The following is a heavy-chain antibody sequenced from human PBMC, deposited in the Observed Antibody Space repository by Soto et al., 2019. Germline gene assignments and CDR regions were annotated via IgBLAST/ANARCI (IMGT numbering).Heavy chain of an antibody. Sequence: PSETLSLTCAVTGDSLSDFYWGWIRQPPGRGLEWMGYIYYSASTNYKPSLNYNPALKSRVTISVDTSKSQFSLKLSSVTAADTAVYYCSKDSGYNYGYFRWFDPWGQGTLVTV. CDR3: SKDSGYNYGYFRWFDP. CDR1: GDSLSDFY. V-gene: IGHV4-59*01. J-gene: IGHJ5*02. CDR2: IYYSAST. D-gene: IGHD5-18*01.